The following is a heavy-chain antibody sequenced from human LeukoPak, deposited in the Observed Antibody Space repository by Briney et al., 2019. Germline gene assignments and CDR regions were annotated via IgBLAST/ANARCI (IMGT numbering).Heavy chain of an antibody. CDR1: GGTFSSYA. D-gene: IGHD1-26*01. J-gene: IGHJ4*02. Sequence: SVKVSCKASGGTFSSYAISWVRQAPGQGLEWMGGIIPIFGTANYAQKFQGRVTITTDESTSTAYMELSSLRSEDTAVYYCARQVIVGATPNYFDYRGQGTLVTVSS. V-gene: IGHV1-69*05. CDR3: ARQVIVGATPNYFDY. CDR2: IIPIFGTA.